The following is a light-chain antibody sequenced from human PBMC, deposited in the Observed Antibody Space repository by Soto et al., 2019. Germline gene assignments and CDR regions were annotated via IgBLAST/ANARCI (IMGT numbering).Light chain of an antibody. CDR2: AAS. Sequence: DIQMTQSPSSVSASVGDRVTITCRASQDISRWLAWYQQKPGKAPKLLIYAASSLQSGVPSRFSGSGSGTDFTLTISSLQPADFATYFCQQANNYPPLTFGGGTKVEIK. CDR1: QDISRW. J-gene: IGKJ4*01. V-gene: IGKV1-12*01. CDR3: QQANNYPPLT.